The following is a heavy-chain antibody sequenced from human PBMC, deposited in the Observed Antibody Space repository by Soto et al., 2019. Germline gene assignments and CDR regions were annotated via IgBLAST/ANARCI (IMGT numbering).Heavy chain of an antibody. CDR2: IRCTGGGT. Sequence: EVHLLEAGGGLVQPGGSLRLSCAASGFTFSNYAMTLVRQAPGKRLEWGSVIRCTGGGTNNADSAKGRFTTSRDNSKNTLYLQMNRLRAEYTAVYYCAKRAFYGSGIPNYYGMDVWGHGTAVTVS. V-gene: IGHV3-23*01. CDR3: AKRAFYGSGIPNYYGMDV. J-gene: IGHJ6*02. D-gene: IGHD3-10*01. CDR1: GFTFSNYA.